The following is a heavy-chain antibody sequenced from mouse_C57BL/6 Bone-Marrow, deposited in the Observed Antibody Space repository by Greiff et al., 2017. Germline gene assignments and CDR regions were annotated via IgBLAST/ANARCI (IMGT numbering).Heavy chain of an antibody. CDR3: AREKRLITTVGRAMDY. CDR1: GYAFSSYW. V-gene: IGHV1-80*01. Sequence: QVQLQQSGAELVKPGASVKISCKASGYAFSSYWMNWVKQRPGKGLEWIGQIYPGDGDTNYNGKFKGKATLTADKSSSTAYMQLSSLTSEDSAVYFCAREKRLITTVGRAMDYWGQGTSVTVSS. CDR2: IYPGDGDT. J-gene: IGHJ4*01. D-gene: IGHD1-1*01.